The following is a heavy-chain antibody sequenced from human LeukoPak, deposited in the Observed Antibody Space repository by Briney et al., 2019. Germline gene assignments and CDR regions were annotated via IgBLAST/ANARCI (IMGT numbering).Heavy chain of an antibody. D-gene: IGHD6-13*01. V-gene: IGHV1-18*01. CDR1: GYTFTSYG. Sequence: GASVRVSCKASGYTFTSYGISWVRQAPGQGLEWMGWISAYNGNTNYAQKLQGRVTMTTDTSTSTAYMELRSLRSDDTAVYYCAYHIAAAGTEVWFDPWGQGTLVTVSS. CDR2: ISAYNGNT. CDR3: AYHIAAAGTEVWFDP. J-gene: IGHJ5*02.